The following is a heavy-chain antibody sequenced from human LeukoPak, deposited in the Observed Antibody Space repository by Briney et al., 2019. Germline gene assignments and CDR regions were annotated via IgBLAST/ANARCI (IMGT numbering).Heavy chain of an antibody. CDR3: ASPSTNYGSGSYYF. Sequence: GESLKISCKGFGCSFTSYWIGWVRQMPGKGLEWMGIIYPGDSDTRYSPSFQGQVTISADKSISTAYLQWSSLKASDTAMYYCASPSTNYGSGSYYFWGQGTLVTVSS. CDR1: GCSFTSYW. J-gene: IGHJ4*02. V-gene: IGHV5-51*01. CDR2: IYPGDSDT. D-gene: IGHD3-10*01.